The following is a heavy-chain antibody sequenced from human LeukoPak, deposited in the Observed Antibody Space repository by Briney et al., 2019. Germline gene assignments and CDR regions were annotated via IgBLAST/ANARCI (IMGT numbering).Heavy chain of an antibody. V-gene: IGHV3-21*01. Sequence: PGGSLRLSCAASGFTFSSYSMNWVRQAPGKGLEWVSSISSSISYIYYADSVKGRFTISRDNAKNSLYLQMNSLRAEDTAVYYCARDPSYYYDSSGYFDYWGQGTLVTVSS. J-gene: IGHJ4*02. CDR2: ISSSISYI. CDR3: ARDPSYYYDSSGYFDY. D-gene: IGHD3-22*01. CDR1: GFTFSSYS.